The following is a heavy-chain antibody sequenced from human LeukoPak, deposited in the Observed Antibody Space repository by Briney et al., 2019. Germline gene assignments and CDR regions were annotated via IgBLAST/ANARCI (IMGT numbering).Heavy chain of an antibody. D-gene: IGHD2-2*01. Sequence: HPSETLSLTCAVYGVSFSSYYWSWVRQPPGKGLEWIGEINHRGSTNYNPSLKTRVPISVDTSKTQSSLKLSSLTAADTAVYYCARGATRSPSRVPAYYYYMDVWGKGTTVTVSS. V-gene: IGHV4-34*01. J-gene: IGHJ6*03. CDR2: INHRGST. CDR1: GVSFSSYY. CDR3: ARGATRSPSRVPAYYYYMDV.